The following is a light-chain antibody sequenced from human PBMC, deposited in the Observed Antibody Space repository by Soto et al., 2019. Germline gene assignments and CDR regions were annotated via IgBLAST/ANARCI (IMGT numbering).Light chain of an antibody. CDR2: GNS. J-gene: IGLJ1*01. Sequence: QSVLTQPPSVSGAPGQRVTISCTGSSSNIGAGYDVHWYQQLPGTAPKLLIYGNSNRPSGVPDRFSGSKSGTSASLAITGLQAEYESDYYGQTYDSSLSLYVVGTGSNV. V-gene: IGLV1-40*01. CDR3: QTYDSSLSLYV. CDR1: SSNIGAGYD.